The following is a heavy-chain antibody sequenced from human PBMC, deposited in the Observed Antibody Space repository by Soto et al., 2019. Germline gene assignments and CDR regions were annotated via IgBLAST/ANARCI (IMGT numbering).Heavy chain of an antibody. CDR3: AKSGGTYYGPNYFDY. D-gene: IGHD1-26*01. V-gene: IGHV3-23*01. Sequence: SGGSLRLSCAASGFTFTTYAISWVRQAPGKGLEWVSAISGTGGTTYYTDSVKGRFTISRDNSKNTLFLHMNSLRAEDSAVYYCAKSGGTYYGPNYFDYWGQGTLVTVSS. CDR2: ISGTGGTT. J-gene: IGHJ4*02. CDR1: GFTFTTYA.